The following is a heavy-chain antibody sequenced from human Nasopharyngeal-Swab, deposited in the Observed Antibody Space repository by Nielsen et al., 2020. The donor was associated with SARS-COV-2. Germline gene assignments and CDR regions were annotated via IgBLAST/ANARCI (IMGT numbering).Heavy chain of an antibody. D-gene: IGHD7-27*01. J-gene: IGHJ4*02. CDR3: ARDLNWGYGY. V-gene: IGHV3-48*01. CDR2: ITRSSSTI. CDR1: GFTFSTYG. Sequence: GGSLRLSCAASGFTFSTYGMNWFRQAPGKGLEWISHITRSSSTIYYADSVKGRFTISRDDAKNSLYLQMNSLRAEDTAVYYCARDLNWGYGYWGQGALVTVSS.